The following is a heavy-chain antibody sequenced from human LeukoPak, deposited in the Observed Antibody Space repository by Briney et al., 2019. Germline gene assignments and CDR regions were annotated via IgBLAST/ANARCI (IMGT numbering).Heavy chain of an antibody. CDR1: GFTVSSNY. CDR3: ARVRAARPEPGYFDY. J-gene: IGHJ4*02. V-gene: IGHV3-53*01. Sequence: PGGSLRLSCAASGFTVSSNYMSWVRQAPGKGLEWVSVNYSGGSTYCADSVKGRFTISRDNSKNTLYLQMNSLRAEDTAVYYCARVRAARPEPGYFDYWGQGTLVTVSS. CDR2: NYSGGST. D-gene: IGHD6-6*01.